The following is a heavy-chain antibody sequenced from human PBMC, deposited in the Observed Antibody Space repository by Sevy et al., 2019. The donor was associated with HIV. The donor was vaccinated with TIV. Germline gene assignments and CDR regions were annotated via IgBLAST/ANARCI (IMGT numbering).Heavy chain of an antibody. J-gene: IGHJ4*02. Sequence: GESLKISCKGSGYSFTSYWIGWVRQMPGKGLEWMGIIYPGDSDTRYSPSFQGQVTISADKSIGTAYLQWSSLKASDTAMYYCARQIEYYYGSGSKFFDYWGQGTLVTVSS. CDR2: IYPGDSDT. D-gene: IGHD3-10*01. CDR1: GYSFTSYW. V-gene: IGHV5-51*01. CDR3: ARQIEYYYGSGSKFFDY.